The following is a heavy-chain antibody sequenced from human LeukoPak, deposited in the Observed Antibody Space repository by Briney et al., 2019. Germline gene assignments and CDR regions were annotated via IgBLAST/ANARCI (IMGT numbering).Heavy chain of an antibody. CDR1: GFTFSSYS. J-gene: IGHJ4*02. CDR2: ISSSSSYI. Sequence: GGSLRLSCAASGFTFSSYSMNWVRQAPGKGLEWVSSISSSSSYIYYADSVKGRFTISRDNAKNSLYLQMNSLRAEDTAVYYCAREGAPAAGIDCWGQGTLVTVSS. V-gene: IGHV3-21*01. D-gene: IGHD6-13*01. CDR3: AREGAPAAGIDC.